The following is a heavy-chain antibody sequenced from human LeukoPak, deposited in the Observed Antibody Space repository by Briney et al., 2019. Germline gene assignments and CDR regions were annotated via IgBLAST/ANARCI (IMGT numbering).Heavy chain of an antibody. CDR2: IFYSGTT. CDR3: ARGGWNKFDY. J-gene: IGHJ4*02. V-gene: IGHV4-59*01. Sequence: SETLSLTCPVSGGSISSYYWSWIRQPPGKGLEWIGFIFYSGTTNYNPSLKSRVTISVDTSKNQFSLKLSSVTAADTAVYYCARGGWNKFDYWGQGTLVTVSS. D-gene: IGHD3-22*01. CDR1: GGSISSYY.